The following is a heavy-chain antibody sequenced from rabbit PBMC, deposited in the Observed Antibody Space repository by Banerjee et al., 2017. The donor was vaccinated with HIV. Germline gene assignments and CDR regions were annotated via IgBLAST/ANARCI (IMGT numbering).Heavy chain of an antibody. CDR3: ARDKELAIWGYEFDL. J-gene: IGHJ4*01. Sequence: WVRQAPGKGLDLIACIYTNSASTWYASWVSGRFTISRSTSLNTVDLKMTSLTVADTATYFCARDKELAIWGYEFDLWGPGTLVTVS. V-gene: IGHV1S43*01. CDR2: IYTNSAST. D-gene: IGHD3-1*01.